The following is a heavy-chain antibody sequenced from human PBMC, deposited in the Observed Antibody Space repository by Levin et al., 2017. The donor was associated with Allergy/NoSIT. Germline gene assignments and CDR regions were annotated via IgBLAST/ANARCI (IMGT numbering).Heavy chain of an antibody. CDR1: GFTFSNAW. J-gene: IGHJ4*02. D-gene: IGHD4-17*01. Sequence: LSLTCAASGFTFSNAWMSWVRQAPGKGLEWVGRIKSKTDGGTTDYAAPVKGRFTISRDDSKNTLYLQMNSLKTEDTAVYYCTTDDSGTVTTWDYFDYWGQGTLVTVSS. V-gene: IGHV3-15*01. CDR2: IKSKTDGGTT. CDR3: TTDDSGTVTTWDYFDY.